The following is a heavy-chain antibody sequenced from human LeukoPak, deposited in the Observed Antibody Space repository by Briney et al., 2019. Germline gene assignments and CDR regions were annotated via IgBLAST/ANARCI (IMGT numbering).Heavy chain of an antibody. CDR1: GFTFSNAW. D-gene: IGHD3-22*01. J-gene: IGHJ4*02. CDR3: ATGMTKYSSGLDY. Sequence: GGSLRLSCAASGFTFSNAWMSWVRQAPGEGLEWVGRIKSKTDGGTTDYPAPVKGRFTISRDVSKNTLYLQMNSLKTEDTAVYYCATGMTKYSSGLDYWGQGTLVTVSS. CDR2: IKSKTDGGTT. V-gene: IGHV3-15*01.